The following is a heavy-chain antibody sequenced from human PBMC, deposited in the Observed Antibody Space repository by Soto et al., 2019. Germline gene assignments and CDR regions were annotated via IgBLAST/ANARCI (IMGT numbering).Heavy chain of an antibody. J-gene: IGHJ6*02. CDR1: GYTFTIYD. CDR3: ARWPDGYYDAGMDV. V-gene: IGHV1-8*01. Sequence: QVQLVQSGAEVKKPGASVKVSCQASGYTFTIYDINWVRQATGQGLEWMGWMNPNSGNTGYAQKFQGRVTMTSNTSIRTAYMELSSLRSEDTAVYYCARWPDGYYDAGMDVWGQGNTVTVSS. CDR2: MNPNSGNT.